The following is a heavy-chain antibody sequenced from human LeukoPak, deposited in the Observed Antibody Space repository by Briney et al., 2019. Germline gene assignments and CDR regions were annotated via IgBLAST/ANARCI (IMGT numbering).Heavy chain of an antibody. CDR2: ISYDGSNK. V-gene: IGHV3-30-3*01. CDR3: ARGALRLGSTTYFDY. Sequence: PGRSLRLSCAASGFTFSSYAMHWVRQAPGKGLEWVAVISYDGSNKYYADSVKGRFTISRDNSMNTLYLQMNSLRADDTAVYYCARGALRLGSTTYFDYWGQGTLVTVSS. CDR1: GFTFSSYA. J-gene: IGHJ4*02. D-gene: IGHD2/OR15-2a*01.